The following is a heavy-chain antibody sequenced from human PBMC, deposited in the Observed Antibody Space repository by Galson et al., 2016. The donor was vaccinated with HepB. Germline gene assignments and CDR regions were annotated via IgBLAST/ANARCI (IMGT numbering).Heavy chain of an antibody. J-gene: IGHJ5*02. D-gene: IGHD3-3*01. CDR1: GGTFNIHS. Sequence: SVKVSCKASGGTFNIHSINWLRQAPGQGLEWMGGVIPMFGTANYAQKFQGRVTITADESTTTAYMDLSSLSSEDTAVYYCARGTQYSFWSGTGHFDPWGQGTQVTVSS. CDR2: VIPMFGTA. CDR3: ARGTQYSFWSGTGHFDP. V-gene: IGHV1-69*13.